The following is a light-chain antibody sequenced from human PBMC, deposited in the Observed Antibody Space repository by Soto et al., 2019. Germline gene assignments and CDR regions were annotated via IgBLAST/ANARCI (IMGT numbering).Light chain of an antibody. CDR2: GAS. V-gene: IGKV3-15*01. Sequence: EVAMTQSPATLSVSPGERAILSCRTSQSVSNNLAWYQQQPGLAPRLLIYGASTRATGIPARFSGSGSGTEFTLTISSLQSEDFAVYYCQQYDNRPPFTFGPGTRVDIK. J-gene: IGKJ3*01. CDR3: QQYDNRPPFT. CDR1: QSVSNN.